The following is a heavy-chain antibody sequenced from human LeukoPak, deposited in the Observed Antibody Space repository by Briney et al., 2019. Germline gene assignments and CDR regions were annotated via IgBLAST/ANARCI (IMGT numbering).Heavy chain of an antibody. Sequence: GASVKVSCKASGYTFTTYYIHWVRQAPGQGLEWMGIINPSGGSTSYAQKFQGRVTMTRDTSTSTVYMELSSLRSEDTAVYCCARVYCSSTSCRKDDAFDIWGQGTMVTVSS. CDR1: GYTFTTYY. D-gene: IGHD2-2*01. V-gene: IGHV1-46*01. CDR3: ARVYCSSTSCRKDDAFDI. CDR2: INPSGGST. J-gene: IGHJ3*02.